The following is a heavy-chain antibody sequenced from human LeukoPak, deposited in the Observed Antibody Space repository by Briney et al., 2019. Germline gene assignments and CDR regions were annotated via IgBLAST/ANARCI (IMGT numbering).Heavy chain of an antibody. Sequence: SETLSLTCTVSGGSISSYYWSWIRQPPGKGLEWIGYIYYSGSTNYNPSLKSRVTISVDTSKNQFSLKLSSVTAADTAVYYCARAPGGDPYMDVWGKGTTVTVSS. CDR3: ARAPGGDPYMDV. CDR1: GGSISSYY. V-gene: IGHV4-59*12. D-gene: IGHD3-10*01. J-gene: IGHJ6*03. CDR2: IYYSGST.